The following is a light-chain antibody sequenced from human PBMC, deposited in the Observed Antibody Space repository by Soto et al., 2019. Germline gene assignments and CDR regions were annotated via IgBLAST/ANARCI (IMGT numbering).Light chain of an antibody. Sequence: QSVLTQPPSVSRAPGQRVTISCTGSSSNIGAGYDVHWYQQLPGTAPKLLIYVNNNRPSGVPDRFSGSKSGTSASLVITGLQVEDEADYYCQSYDSSLSGWVFGGGTKLTVL. J-gene: IGLJ3*02. CDR3: QSYDSSLSGWV. CDR2: VNN. V-gene: IGLV1-40*01. CDR1: SSNIGAGYD.